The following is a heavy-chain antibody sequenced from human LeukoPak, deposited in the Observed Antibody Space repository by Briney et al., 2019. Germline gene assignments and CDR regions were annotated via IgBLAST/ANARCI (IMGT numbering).Heavy chain of an antibody. CDR1: GFTFNNAW. D-gene: IGHD5-24*01. CDR2: VKTRTDGETT. CDR3: TSRVATTNDY. J-gene: IGHJ4*02. V-gene: IGHV3-15*01. Sequence: GGSLRLSCAASGFTFNNAWMNWVRQAPGKGLEWVGRVKTRTDGETTDHSAPVKGRFIISRDDSKNTLYLQMNSLMTEDTAVYCTSRVATTNDYWGQGTLVTVSS.